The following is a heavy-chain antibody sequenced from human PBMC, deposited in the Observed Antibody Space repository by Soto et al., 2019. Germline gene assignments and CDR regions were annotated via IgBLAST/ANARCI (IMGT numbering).Heavy chain of an antibody. CDR3: VKDLYGAWTFDY. D-gene: IGHD4-17*01. Sequence: QVQVVESGGGVVQPGRSLRLSCAASGFTFSTHAMHWVRQAPGKGLEWVAVITNGGNNQYYADSVKGRFTISRDNSNNTLYLQMNSLRPEDTAVYYCVKDLYGAWTFDYWGQGTLVTVSS. J-gene: IGHJ4*02. V-gene: IGHV3-30-3*01. CDR2: ITNGGNNQ. CDR1: GFTFSTHA.